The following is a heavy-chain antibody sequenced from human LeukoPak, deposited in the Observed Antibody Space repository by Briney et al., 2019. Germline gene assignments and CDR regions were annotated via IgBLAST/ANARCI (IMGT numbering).Heavy chain of an antibody. V-gene: IGHV4-4*07. CDR1: GDSISNYF. J-gene: IGHJ4*02. CDR3: ARESKSYDGSGFYHDS. D-gene: IGHD3-22*01. Sequence: SETLSLTCTVSGDSISNYFWSWIRQPAGKGLEWIGRIYTSGSNDYNPSLKSRVTMSVDTSKNQFSLKLWSVTAADTAVYYCARESKSYDGSGFYHDSWGQGTLVTVSS. CDR2: IYTSGSN.